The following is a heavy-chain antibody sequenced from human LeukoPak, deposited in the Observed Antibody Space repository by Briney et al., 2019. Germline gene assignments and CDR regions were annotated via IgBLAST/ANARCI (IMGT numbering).Heavy chain of an antibody. CDR1: GFTFSIYG. J-gene: IGHJ3*02. Sequence: GGSLSLSCAASGFTFSIYGMHWVRQAPGKGLEWVAFIRDDGSNKYYADSVKGRFTISRDNSKNTLDLQMNSLRVEDTAVYYCAKDRGRIAAAGTGAFEIWGQGTMVTVSS. D-gene: IGHD6-13*01. CDR3: AKDRGRIAAAGTGAFEI. CDR2: IRDDGSNK. V-gene: IGHV3-30*02.